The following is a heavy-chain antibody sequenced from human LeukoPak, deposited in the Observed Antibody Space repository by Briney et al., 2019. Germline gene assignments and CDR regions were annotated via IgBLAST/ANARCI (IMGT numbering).Heavy chain of an antibody. Sequence: GGSLRLSCAASGFTFGSYAMYWVRQAPGKGLEWVSGIFGSGGSAHYADSVKGRFTISRDNSKNTVYLQMDSLRAEDTATYYCAKTTTGYSSGRYPTWPIDYWGQGTLVTVSS. J-gene: IGHJ4*02. CDR2: IFGSGGSA. D-gene: IGHD2-15*01. V-gene: IGHV3-23*01. CDR3: AKTTTGYSSGRYPTWPIDY. CDR1: GFTFGSYA.